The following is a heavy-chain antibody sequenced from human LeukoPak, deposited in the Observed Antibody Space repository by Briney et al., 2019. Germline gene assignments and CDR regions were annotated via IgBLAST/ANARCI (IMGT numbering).Heavy chain of an antibody. CDR3: ARSSSPHHILFDY. CDR2: IYYSGST. V-gene: IGHV4-31*03. CDR1: GGSISSGGYY. D-gene: IGHD6-6*01. J-gene: IGHJ4*02. Sequence: SETLSLTCTVSGGSISSGGYYWSWIRQHPGKGLEWFGYIYYSGSTYYNPSLKSRVTISVDTSKNQFSLKLSSVTAADTAVYYCARSSSPHHILFDYWGRGTLVTVSS.